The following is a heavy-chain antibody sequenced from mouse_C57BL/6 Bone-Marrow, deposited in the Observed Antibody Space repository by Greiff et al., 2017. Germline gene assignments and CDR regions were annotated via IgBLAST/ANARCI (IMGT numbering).Heavy chain of an antibody. CDR1: GYSITSGYY. CDR3: ARDGYWFPY. CDR2: ISYDGSN. V-gene: IGHV3-6*01. Sequence: EVQRVESGPGLVKPSQSLSLTCSVTGYSITSGYYWNWIRQFPGNKLEWMGYISYDGSNNYNPSLKNRISITRDTSKNQFFLKLNSVTTEDTATYYCARDGYWFPYWGQGTLVTVSA. D-gene: IGHD2-2*01. J-gene: IGHJ3*01.